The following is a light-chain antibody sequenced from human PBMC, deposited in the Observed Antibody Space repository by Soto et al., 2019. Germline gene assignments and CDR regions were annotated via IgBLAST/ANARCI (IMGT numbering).Light chain of an antibody. Sequence: IQLTQSPSSLSASVGDRVTITCRASPAIASFLAWYQQKPGTAPKLLIYGASTLQSGVPSRFSGSRSWTDYNLTIASLQPEDFATYYSQQLNGFPWTFGQGTKVEIK. CDR3: QQLNGFPWT. CDR2: GAS. V-gene: IGKV1-9*01. CDR1: PAIASF. J-gene: IGKJ1*01.